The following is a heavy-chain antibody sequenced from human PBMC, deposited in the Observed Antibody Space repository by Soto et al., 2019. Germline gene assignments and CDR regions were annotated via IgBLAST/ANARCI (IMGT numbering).Heavy chain of an antibody. CDR1: GYSFTSYR. J-gene: IGHJ1*01. D-gene: IGHD1-26*01. CDR2: IYPGDSDT. Sequence: EVQLVQSGAEVKKPGESLKISCKGSGYSFTSYRIGWVRQMHGKGLEWVGIIYPGDSDTRYSPSFQGQITISADKSISPAYRQQNNIKSSDTAMYHRAILPSAGKGLQHCGHATLVTVSS. V-gene: IGHV5-51*03. CDR3: AILPSAGKGLQH.